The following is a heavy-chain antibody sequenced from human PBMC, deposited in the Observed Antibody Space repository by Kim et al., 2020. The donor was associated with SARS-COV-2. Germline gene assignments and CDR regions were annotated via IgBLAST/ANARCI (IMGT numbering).Heavy chain of an antibody. D-gene: IGHD4-17*01. CDR3: ARDLTVSTRGFDY. V-gene: IGHV3-7*03. Sequence: YLDSVKGRFTIPRHNDNHSLYLQMNSLRADATAVYYCARDLTVSTRGFDYWGQGALVTVSS. J-gene: IGHJ4*02.